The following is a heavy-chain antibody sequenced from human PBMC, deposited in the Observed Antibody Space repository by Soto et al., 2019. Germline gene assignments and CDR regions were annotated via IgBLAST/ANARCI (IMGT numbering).Heavy chain of an antibody. CDR2: INPSGGST. Sequence: ASVKVSCKASGYTFTSHYMHWVRQAPGQGLEWMGIINPSGGSTSYAQKFQGRVTMTRDTSTSTVYMELSSLRSEDTAVYYCARQNVAAAVYGGFDPWGQGTLVTGSS. D-gene: IGHD6-13*01. V-gene: IGHV1-46*01. J-gene: IGHJ5*02. CDR3: ARQNVAAAVYGGFDP. CDR1: GYTFTSHY.